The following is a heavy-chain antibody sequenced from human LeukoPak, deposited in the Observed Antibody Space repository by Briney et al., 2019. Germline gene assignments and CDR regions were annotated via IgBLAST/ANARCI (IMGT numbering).Heavy chain of an antibody. J-gene: IGHJ3*02. CDR3: ARGLFDI. Sequence: SETLSLTCAVYGGSFSGYYWSWIRQPPGKGLEWIGEINHSGSTNYNPSLKSRVTISVDTSKNQFSLKLSSVTAADTAVYYCARGLFDIWGQGTMVTVSS. CDR1: GGSFSGYY. V-gene: IGHV4-34*01. CDR2: INHSGST.